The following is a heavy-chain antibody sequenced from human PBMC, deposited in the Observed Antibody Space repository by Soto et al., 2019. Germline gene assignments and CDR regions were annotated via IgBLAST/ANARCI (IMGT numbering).Heavy chain of an antibody. CDR3: ARHYDFWSGYFFFGLNWFDP. J-gene: IGHJ5*02. CDR2: IYYSGST. Sequence: QLQLQESGPGLVKPSETLSLTCTVSGGSISSSSYYWGWIRQPPGKGLEWIGSIYYSGSTYYNPSPMSRFTISVDTSKNQFSLKLSSVTAADTAVYYCARHYDFWSGYFFFGLNWFDPWGQGTLVTVSS. V-gene: IGHV4-39*01. CDR1: GGSISSSSYY. D-gene: IGHD3-3*01.